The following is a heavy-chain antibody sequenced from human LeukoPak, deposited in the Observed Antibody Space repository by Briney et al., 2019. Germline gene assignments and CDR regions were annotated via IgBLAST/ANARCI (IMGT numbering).Heavy chain of an antibody. CDR2: IYYSGST. Sequence: PSETLSLTCSVSGGSISSYYWSWIRQPPGKGLEWIGSIYYSGSTYDNPSLKSRVTISVDTSKNQVSLKLSSVTAADTGVYYCARLLYDRSGYYYFDYWGQGTLVTVSS. CDR1: GGSISSYY. V-gene: IGHV4-39*01. CDR3: ARLLYDRSGYYYFDY. J-gene: IGHJ4*02. D-gene: IGHD3-22*01.